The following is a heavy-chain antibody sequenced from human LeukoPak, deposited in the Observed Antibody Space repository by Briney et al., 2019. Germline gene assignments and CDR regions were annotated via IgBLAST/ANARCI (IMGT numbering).Heavy chain of an antibody. CDR2: ISSGSTI. J-gene: IGHJ3*02. CDR3: ARDIGYCGGGSCYTDDAFDI. Sequence: GGSLRLSCAASGFTFSDYYMSWIRQAPGKGLEWVSYISSGSTIYYADSVEGRFTISRDNAKNSLYLQMNSLRAEDTAVYYCARDIGYCGGGSCYTDDAFDIWGQGTMVTVSS. CDR1: GFTFSDYY. D-gene: IGHD2-15*01. V-gene: IGHV3-11*01.